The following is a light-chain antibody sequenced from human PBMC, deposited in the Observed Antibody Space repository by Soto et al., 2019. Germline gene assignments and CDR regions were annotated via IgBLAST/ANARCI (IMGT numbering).Light chain of an antibody. Sequence: QSVLTQPASVSGSPGQSITISCTGTSSDVGGSNYVSWYQQLPGKAPKRMIYDGSDRPSGVSNRFSGSKSGNTASLTISGLQAEDEADYYCSSYTSSSLYVFGTGTQLTVL. J-gene: IGLJ1*01. CDR3: SSYTSSSLYV. CDR2: DGS. V-gene: IGLV2-14*01. CDR1: SSDVGGSNY.